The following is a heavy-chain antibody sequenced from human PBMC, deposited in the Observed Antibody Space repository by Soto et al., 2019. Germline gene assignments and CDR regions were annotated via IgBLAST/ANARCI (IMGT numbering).Heavy chain of an antibody. Sequence: QVQLQESGPGLVKPSQTLSLTCTVSGGSINSGRYYWTWIRQHPGKGLEWTGYISYSGSTYYNPSLKSRISMSSDTSKNQFSLKLSSLTAADTAVYYCARANYGQWLDFWGQGTLVTVSS. CDR3: ARANYGQWLDF. J-gene: IGHJ4*02. CDR2: ISYSGST. V-gene: IGHV4-31*03. D-gene: IGHD6-19*01. CDR1: GGSINSGRYY.